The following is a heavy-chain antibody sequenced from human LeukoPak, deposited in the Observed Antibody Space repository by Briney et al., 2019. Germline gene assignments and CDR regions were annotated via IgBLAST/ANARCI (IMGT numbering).Heavy chain of an antibody. J-gene: IGHJ4*02. D-gene: IGHD3-22*01. CDR3: AKELTGWGSGYYYTSSFDY. CDR1: GFTFSSYA. Sequence: GGSLRLSCAASGFTFSSYAMSWVRQAPGKGLEWVSAISGSGGSTYYADSVKGRFTISRDNSKNTLYLQMNSLRAEDTAVYYCAKELTGWGSGYYYTSSFDYWGQGTLVTVSS. CDR2: ISGSGGST. V-gene: IGHV3-23*01.